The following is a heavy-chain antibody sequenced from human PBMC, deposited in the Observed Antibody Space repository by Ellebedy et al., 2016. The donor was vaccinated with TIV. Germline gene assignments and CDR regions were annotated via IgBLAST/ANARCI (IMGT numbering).Heavy chain of an antibody. CDR3: AHKNGSWSYIGVDY. Sequence: SGPTLVXPTQTLTLPCSFSRFSLTTSGVGVGWIRQPPGKALEWLALIYWNADKRYSPSLKSRHTITKDTSKGQVVLTMTNMDPVDTATYYCAHKNGSWSYIGVDYWGQGTLVTVSS. CDR2: IYWNADK. J-gene: IGHJ4*02. V-gene: IGHV2-5*01. D-gene: IGHD3-10*01. CDR1: RFSLTTSGVG.